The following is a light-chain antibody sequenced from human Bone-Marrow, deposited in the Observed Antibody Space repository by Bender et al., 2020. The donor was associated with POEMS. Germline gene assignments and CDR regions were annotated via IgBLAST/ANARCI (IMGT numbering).Light chain of an antibody. CDR1: SSDLGAYDY. CDR3: SSYAGSNNLL. J-gene: IGLJ2*01. V-gene: IGLV2-8*01. CDR2: EVS. Sequence: QSALTQPLSVSGSPGQSVAISCTGTSSDLGAYDYVSWYQQHPRKAPKLIIYEVSDRPSGVSKRFSGSKFRNTAPLTISGLQAEDEADYYCSSYAGSNNLLFGGGTKLTVL.